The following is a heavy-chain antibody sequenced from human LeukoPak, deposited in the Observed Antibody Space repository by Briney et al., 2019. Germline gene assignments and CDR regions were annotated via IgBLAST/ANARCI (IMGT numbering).Heavy chain of an antibody. V-gene: IGHV1-46*01. CDR1: GYTFTNYF. Sequence: ASVKVSCKASGYTFTNYFVHWVRQAPGQGLEGMGRINPGDGHTHYAREFQDRGTLTRYRSTSTVYMEVSSLTSGETAAFFCAREFPGGSRGFDYWGQGTLVAVSS. D-gene: IGHD3-22*01. CDR3: AREFPGGSRGFDY. J-gene: IGHJ4*02. CDR2: INPGDGHT.